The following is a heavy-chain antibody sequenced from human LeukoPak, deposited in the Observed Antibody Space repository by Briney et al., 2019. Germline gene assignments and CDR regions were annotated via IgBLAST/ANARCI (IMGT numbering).Heavy chain of an antibody. Sequence: SETLSLTCTVSGGSISSYYWSWIRQPAGKGLEWIGRMYISGSTNDNPSLKSRVTVSVDTSKNQFSLKLSSVTAADTAVYYCARAECSGGSCQGMYYYYGMDVWGQGTTVTVSS. D-gene: IGHD2-15*01. V-gene: IGHV4-4*07. J-gene: IGHJ6*02. CDR1: GGSISSYY. CDR3: ARAECSGGSCQGMYYYYGMDV. CDR2: MYISGST.